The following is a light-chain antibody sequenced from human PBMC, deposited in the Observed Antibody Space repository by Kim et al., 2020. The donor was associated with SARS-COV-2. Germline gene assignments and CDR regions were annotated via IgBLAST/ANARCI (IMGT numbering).Light chain of an antibody. Sequence: SPGERATLSCRASQIVSSGYLAWYQQKPGQAPTLLIYGAASRATGIPNRFSGRGSGTDFTLTINRLEPEDFAMYYCQQYGTSLISFGQGTRLEIK. J-gene: IGKJ5*01. V-gene: IGKV3-20*01. CDR1: QIVSSGY. CDR2: GAA. CDR3: QQYGTSLIS.